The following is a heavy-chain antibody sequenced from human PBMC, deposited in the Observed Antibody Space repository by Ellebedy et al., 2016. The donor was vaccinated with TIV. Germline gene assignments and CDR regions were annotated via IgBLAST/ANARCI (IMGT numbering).Heavy chain of an antibody. J-gene: IGHJ6*02. CDR2: INPNSGGT. V-gene: IGHV1-2*02. D-gene: IGHD6-19*01. CDR1: GYTLTGYY. Sequence: AASVKISCKASGYTLTGYYMHCVRQAPGQGLEWMGWINPNSGGTNYAQKFQGRVTMTRDTSISTAYMELSRLRSDDTAVYYCARDRRSGWRPWYGMDVWGQGTTVTVSS. CDR3: ARDRRSGWRPWYGMDV.